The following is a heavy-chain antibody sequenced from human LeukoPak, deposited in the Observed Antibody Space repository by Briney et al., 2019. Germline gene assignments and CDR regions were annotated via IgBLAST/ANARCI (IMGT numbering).Heavy chain of an antibody. Sequence: LSLTCTVSGGSISSSSYYWGWIRQPPGKGLEWVSYISSSGSTIYYADSVKGRFTISRDNAKNSLYLQMNSLRAEDTAVYYCARGVRIAVAGYIDCWGQGTLVTVSS. V-gene: IGHV3-11*04. CDR3: ARGVRIAVAGYIDC. J-gene: IGHJ4*02. CDR1: GGSISSSSYY. D-gene: IGHD6-19*01. CDR2: ISSSGSTI.